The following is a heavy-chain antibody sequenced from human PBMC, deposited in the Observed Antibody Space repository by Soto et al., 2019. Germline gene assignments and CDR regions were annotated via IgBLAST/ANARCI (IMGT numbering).Heavy chain of an antibody. Sequence: PGGSLRLSCASSGFTFSSYAMILVRQAPGKGLEWVSAISGSGGSTYYADSVKGRFTISRDNSKNTLYLQMNSLRAEDTAVYYCAKDFHSGYDWAVGAFDIWGQGTMVTVSS. CDR1: GFTFSSYA. J-gene: IGHJ3*02. CDR2: ISGSGGST. V-gene: IGHV3-23*01. D-gene: IGHD5-12*01. CDR3: AKDFHSGYDWAVGAFDI.